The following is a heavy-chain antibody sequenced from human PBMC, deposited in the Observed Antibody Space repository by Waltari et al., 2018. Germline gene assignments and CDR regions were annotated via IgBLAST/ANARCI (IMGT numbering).Heavy chain of an antibody. CDR2: IYYSGST. CDR3: AAHEVIFGVVGY. CDR1: GGSISSYY. V-gene: IGHV4-59*01. D-gene: IGHD3-3*01. J-gene: IGHJ4*02. Sequence: QVQLQESGPGLVKPSETLSLTCTVSGGSISSYYWSWIRQPPGKGLEWIGYIYYSGSTNYNPSRKSRVTIASDTSKNQFSLKLSSVTAADTAVYYCAAHEVIFGVVGYWGQGTLVTVSS.